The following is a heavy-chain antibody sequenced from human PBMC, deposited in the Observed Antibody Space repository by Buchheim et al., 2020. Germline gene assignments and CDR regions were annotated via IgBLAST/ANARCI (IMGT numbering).Heavy chain of an antibody. D-gene: IGHD2-2*01. J-gene: IGHJ6*02. CDR1: GFTVSSNY. Sequence: EVQLVESGGGLVQPGGSLRLSCAASGFTVSSNYMSWVRQAPGKGLEWVSVIYSGGSTYYADSVKGRFTIPRDNSKNTLYLQMNSLRAEDTAVYYCARDGGGYCSSTSCYGGSYYYYGMDVWGQGTT. CDR3: ARDGGGYCSSTSCYGGSYYYYGMDV. CDR2: IYSGGST. V-gene: IGHV3-66*02.